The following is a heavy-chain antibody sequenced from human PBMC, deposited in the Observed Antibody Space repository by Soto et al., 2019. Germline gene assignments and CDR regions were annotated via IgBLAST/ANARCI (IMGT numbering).Heavy chain of an antibody. V-gene: IGHV4-61*01. CDR3: ARTSIAARPPFFDLYFDL. Sequence: QVQLQESGPGLVKPSETLSLTCTVSGGSVSSGSYYWSWIRQPPGKGLEWIGYIYYSGSTNYNPPLKSRVTISVDTSKNQFSLKLSSVIAADTAVYHCARTSIAARPPFFDLYFDLWGRGTLVTVSS. CDR1: GGSVSSGSYY. D-gene: IGHD6-6*01. J-gene: IGHJ2*01. CDR2: IYYSGST.